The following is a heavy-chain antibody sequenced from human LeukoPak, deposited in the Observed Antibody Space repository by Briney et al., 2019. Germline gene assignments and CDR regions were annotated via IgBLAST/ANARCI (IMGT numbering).Heavy chain of an antibody. D-gene: IGHD5-24*01. J-gene: IGHJ4*02. V-gene: IGHV3-74*01. CDR1: GFTFSSYW. Sequence: GGSLRLSCAASGFTFSSYWMQWVRQAPGKGLVWVSRLSPDGSSTTSADSVKGRFTISRDNAKNTLYLQIGSLRADDTTVYYCTRMSREAPGLPGLWGQGTLVTVSS. CDR2: LSPDGSST. CDR3: TRMSREAPGLPGL.